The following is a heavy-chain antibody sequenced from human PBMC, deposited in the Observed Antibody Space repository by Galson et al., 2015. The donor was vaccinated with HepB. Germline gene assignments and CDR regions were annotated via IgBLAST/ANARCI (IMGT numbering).Heavy chain of an antibody. CDR1: GFTFSIYA. CDR3: AKRALRSSGSYVDF. J-gene: IGHJ4*02. CDR2: ISNDGGST. D-gene: IGHD6-25*01. V-gene: IGHV3-23*01. Sequence: SLRLSCAASGFTFSIYAMSWVRQAPGEGLECVSDISNDGGSTYYADSVKGRFTISRDNSGNTLYLQMNSLRVEDTAVYYCAKRALRSSGSYVDFWGQGTLVTVSS.